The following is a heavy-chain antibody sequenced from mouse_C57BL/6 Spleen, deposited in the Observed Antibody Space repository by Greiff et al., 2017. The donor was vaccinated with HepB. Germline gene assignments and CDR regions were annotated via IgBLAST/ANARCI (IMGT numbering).Heavy chain of an antibody. CDR3: AKAQYYGSSDGFAY. V-gene: IGHV1-76*01. CDR2: IYPGSGNT. Sequence: VQLQQSGAELVRPGASVKLSCKASGYTFTDYYINWVKQRPGQGLEWIARIYPGSGNTYYNEKFKGKATLTAEKSSSTAYMQLSSLTSEDSAVYFCAKAQYYGSSDGFAYWGQGTLVTVSA. D-gene: IGHD1-1*01. J-gene: IGHJ3*01. CDR1: GYTFTDYY.